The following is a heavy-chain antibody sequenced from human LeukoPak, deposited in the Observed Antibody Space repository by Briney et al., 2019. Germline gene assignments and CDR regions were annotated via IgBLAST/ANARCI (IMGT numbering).Heavy chain of an antibody. CDR1: GFTFSSLA. J-gene: IGHJ4*02. Sequence: GGSLRLSCVASGFTFSSLAMNWVRQAPGKGLEWVSSISSNSSYIQYADSVKGRFTTSRDNARNSLYLQMNNLRAEDTAVYYCASLPWLVRWIYYWGQGTLVTVSS. CDR2: ISSNSSYI. CDR3: ASLPWLVRWIYY. V-gene: IGHV3-21*01. D-gene: IGHD6-19*01.